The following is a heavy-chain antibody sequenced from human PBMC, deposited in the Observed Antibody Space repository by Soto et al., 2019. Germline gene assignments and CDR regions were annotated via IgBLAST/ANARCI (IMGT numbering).Heavy chain of an antibody. Sequence: GQLVQSGAEVKKPGESLRVSCKGSGYSITRYWISWVRQMPGKGLVWMGRIETSDSYNNYSPSFQGHVTVSADKSISTAYLQWSSLKASDTAMYYCASLQAAAGDIALTFDYWCQGTRFTGSS. V-gene: IGHV5-10-1*01. CDR3: ASLQAAAGDIALTFDY. CDR1: GYSITRYW. D-gene: IGHD6-13*01. CDR2: IETSDSYN. J-gene: IGHJ4*02.